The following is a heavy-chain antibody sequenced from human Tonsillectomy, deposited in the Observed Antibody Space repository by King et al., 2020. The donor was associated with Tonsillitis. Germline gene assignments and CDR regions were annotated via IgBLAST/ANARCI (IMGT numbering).Heavy chain of an antibody. Sequence: VQLQESGPGLVKPSQTLSLTCTVSGVSVSSGSYYWSWIRQPAGKGLEWIGRIYTTGSTSYNPSLKSRVTMSLDTSKNQFSLKLSSVTAADTAVYYCAREYYRYSFDPWGQGTLVTVSS. V-gene: IGHV4-61*02. CDR3: AREYYRYSFDP. J-gene: IGHJ5*02. D-gene: IGHD3-10*01. CDR1: GVSVSSGSYY. CDR2: IYTTGST.